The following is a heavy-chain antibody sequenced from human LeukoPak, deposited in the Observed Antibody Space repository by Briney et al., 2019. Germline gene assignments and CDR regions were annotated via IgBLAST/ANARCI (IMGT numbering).Heavy chain of an antibody. J-gene: IGHJ4*02. V-gene: IGHV3-23*01. D-gene: IGHD1-14*01. CDR3: AKGRTVDVNCDY. CDR2: ISGSGGSA. CDR1: SXYV. Sequence: SXYVXNWVRQAPXKGLEWVSSISGSGGSAYYADSVKGRFTISRDNSKNTLSLQVNSLRAEDTAVYYCAKGRTVDVNCDYWGQGTLVTVSS.